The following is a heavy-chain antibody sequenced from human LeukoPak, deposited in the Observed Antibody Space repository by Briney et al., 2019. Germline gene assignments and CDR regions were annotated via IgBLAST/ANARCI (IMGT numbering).Heavy chain of an antibody. CDR2: ISNERRRT. Sequence: PGGSLRLSCAASGFNFGNNWMHWVRQAPGKGLVWVSRISNERRRTSYADSVKGRFPISRDNAKKMLYLQMTSLRAEDTAVYYCASTYDYDSSGFYPFDYWGQGTLVTVSS. V-gene: IGHV3-74*01. D-gene: IGHD3-22*01. CDR1: GFNFGNNW. CDR3: ASTYDYDSSGFYPFDY. J-gene: IGHJ4*02.